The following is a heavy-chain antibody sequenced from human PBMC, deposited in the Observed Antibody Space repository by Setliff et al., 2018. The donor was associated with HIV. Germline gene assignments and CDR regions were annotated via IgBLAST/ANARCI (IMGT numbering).Heavy chain of an antibody. CDR3: AKGKNWFDF. J-gene: IGHJ5*01. CDR1: GGSMRNYY. CDR2: ISYNGIT. V-gene: IGHV4-59*08. Sequence: SETLSLTCTVSGGSMRNYYWSWIRQPPRKGLEWVGYISYNGITTYNPSLKSRVTISVDTSKNQFSLKLTSVTAADTAIYYCAKGKNWFDFWGQGTLVTVSS.